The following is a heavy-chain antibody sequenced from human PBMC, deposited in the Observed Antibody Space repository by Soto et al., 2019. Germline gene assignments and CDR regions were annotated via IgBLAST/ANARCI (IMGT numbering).Heavy chain of an antibody. CDR1: AFTFNNYA. D-gene: IGHD3-22*01. J-gene: IGHJ4*02. Sequence: EVQLLESGGGLVQPGGSLSLSCAASAFTFNNYAMSWVRQAPGKGLEWVSGIGGSGRTTYYADSVKGRFTISRNNSNNTLFLQMNSLRAEDTAVYYCAKNRYSDSSGDFYDYWGQGTLVTVSS. CDR3: AKNRYSDSSGDFYDY. V-gene: IGHV3-23*01. CDR2: IGGSGRTT.